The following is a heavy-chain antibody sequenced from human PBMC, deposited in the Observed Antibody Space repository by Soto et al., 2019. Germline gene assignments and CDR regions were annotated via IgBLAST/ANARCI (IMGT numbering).Heavy chain of an antibody. CDR1: GGSISSSS. J-gene: IGHJ4*02. Sequence: SETLSLTCTVSGGSISSSSWGWIRQPPGKGLEFIGSVYYSGGAYYNPSLESRVTVSVDPSKNQFSLRLNSVTAADTAVYYCGRVVEGATRHTDFDSWGPGTLVTVSS. V-gene: IGHV4-59*05. D-gene: IGHD2-15*01. CDR2: VYYSGGA. CDR3: GRVVEGATRHTDFDS.